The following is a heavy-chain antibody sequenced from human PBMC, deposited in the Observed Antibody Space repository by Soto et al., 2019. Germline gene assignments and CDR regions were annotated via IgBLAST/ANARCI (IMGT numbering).Heavy chain of an antibody. D-gene: IGHD2-8*02. CDR3: AHSAWYAFGF. CDR1: GFSLTTTGAG. V-gene: IGHV2-5*02. CDR2: IYWDDDR. J-gene: IGHJ3*01. Sequence: QITLKESGPTLVKPTQTLTLTCTFSGFSLTTTGAGMGWIRQPPGKALEWLALIYWDDDRRYSPSLKSRLTITKDTSKNQVVLTMTNMDPVDTATYFCAHSAWYAFGFWGQGTLVTVSS.